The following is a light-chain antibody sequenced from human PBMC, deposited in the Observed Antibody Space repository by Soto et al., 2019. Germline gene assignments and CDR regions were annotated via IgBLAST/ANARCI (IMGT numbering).Light chain of an antibody. CDR2: KAS. Sequence: DIHLTQSPSTLSASVGDRVTITCRASQSISSWLAWYQQKPGKAPKLLIYKASTLESGVPSRFSGSGSGTEFTLTISSLQPDDFATYYCQHWVDYMWTSGQGTKVEIK. CDR3: QHWVDYMWT. J-gene: IGKJ1*01. V-gene: IGKV1-5*03. CDR1: QSISSW.